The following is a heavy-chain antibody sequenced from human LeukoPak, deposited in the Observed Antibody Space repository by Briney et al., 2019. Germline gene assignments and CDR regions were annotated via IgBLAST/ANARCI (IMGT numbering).Heavy chain of an antibody. D-gene: IGHD3/OR15-3a*01. Sequence: SETLSLTCTVSGGSISSGGYYWSWIRQHPGKGLEWIGYIYYSGSTYYNPSLKSRVTISVDTSKNQFSLKLSSVTAADTAIYYCARYSIWTTTRWFDPWGQGTLVTVSS. J-gene: IGHJ5*02. CDR3: ARYSIWTTTRWFDP. CDR2: IYYSGST. CDR1: GGSISSGGYY. V-gene: IGHV4-31*03.